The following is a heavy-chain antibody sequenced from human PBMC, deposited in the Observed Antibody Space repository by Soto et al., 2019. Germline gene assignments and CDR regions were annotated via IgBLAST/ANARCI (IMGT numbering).Heavy chain of an antibody. J-gene: IGHJ3*02. CDR2: ISSSGSPE. CDR3: AREKHGYYGTDDAFDI. CDR1: GFTFSDFY. V-gene: IGHV3-11*01. Sequence: GGSLRLSCAASGFTFSDFYMSWIRQAPGKRLEWVAYISSSGSPEYYADSVKGRFTISRDNAKNSLYLQMISLRAEDTAVYYCAREKHGYYGTDDAFDIWGQGTKVTVSS. D-gene: IGHD3-10*01.